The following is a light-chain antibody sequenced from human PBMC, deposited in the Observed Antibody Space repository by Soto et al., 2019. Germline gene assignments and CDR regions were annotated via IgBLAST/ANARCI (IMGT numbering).Light chain of an antibody. Sequence: DIQMTQSPSTLSASVGDRVTITCRASRSISTWLAWYQQEPGKAPKLLIYKASSLKSGVPSRFSGSGSGTEFTLTISTLQPDDLATYYCQQYKSYSRTFGQGTKVEIK. CDR3: QQYKSYSRT. CDR2: KAS. J-gene: IGKJ1*01. V-gene: IGKV1-5*03. CDR1: RSISTW.